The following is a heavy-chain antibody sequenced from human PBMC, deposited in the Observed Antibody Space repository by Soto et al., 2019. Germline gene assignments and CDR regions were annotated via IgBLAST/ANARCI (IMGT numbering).Heavy chain of an antibody. CDR3: ARNHMGTVVPGRLDP. CDR1: GGSISSSSYY. J-gene: IGHJ5*02. Sequence: SETLSLTCTVSGGSISSSSYYWGWIRQPPGKGLEWIGSIYYSGSTYYNPSLKSRVTISVDTSKNQFSLQLSSVTAADTAVYYCARNHMGTVVPGRLDPWGQGTLVTVSS. CDR2: IYYSGST. D-gene: IGHD2-2*01. V-gene: IGHV4-39*01.